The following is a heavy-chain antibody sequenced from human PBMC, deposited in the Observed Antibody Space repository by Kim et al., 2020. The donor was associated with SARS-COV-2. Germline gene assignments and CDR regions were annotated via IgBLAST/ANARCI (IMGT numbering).Heavy chain of an antibody. J-gene: IGHJ4*01. CDR1: GFTFSSYG. CDR2: ISYDGSNK. CDR3: AKDGGTVLWFGFFDY. Sequence: GGSLRLSCAASGFTFSSYGMHWVRQAPGKGLEWVAVISYDGSNKYYADSVKGRFTISRDNSKNTLYLQMNSLRAEDTAVYYCAKDGGTVLWFGFFDYWG. V-gene: IGHV3-30*18. D-gene: IGHD3-10*01.